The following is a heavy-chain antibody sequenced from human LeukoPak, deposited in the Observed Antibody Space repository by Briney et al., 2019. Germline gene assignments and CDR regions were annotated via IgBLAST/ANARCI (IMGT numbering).Heavy chain of an antibody. J-gene: IGHJ5*02. Sequence: GGSLRLSCAASGFTFSTNAMSWVRRAPGKGLEWVSAVSGSGDSTYYADSVKGRFTISRANSKNTLYLRMNSLRAEDTAVYYCAKVMLGELLYWFDPWGQGTLVSVSA. D-gene: IGHD3-10*02. CDR3: AKVMLGELLYWFDP. CDR2: VSGSGDST. V-gene: IGHV3-23*01. CDR1: GFTFSTNA.